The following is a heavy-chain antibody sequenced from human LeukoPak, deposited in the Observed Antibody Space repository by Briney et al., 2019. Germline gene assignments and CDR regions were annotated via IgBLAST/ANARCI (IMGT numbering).Heavy chain of an antibody. Sequence: SETLSLTCSVSGGSISTYYWSWIRQPPGKGLEWIGSIYYSGSTYYNPSHKSRVTISVDTSKNQFSLKLSSVTAADTAVYYCASQEYSSGWKGGMFGYWGQGTLVTVSS. J-gene: IGHJ4*02. CDR2: IYYSGST. D-gene: IGHD6-19*01. V-gene: IGHV4-59*05. CDR1: GGSISTYY. CDR3: ASQEYSSGWKGGMFGY.